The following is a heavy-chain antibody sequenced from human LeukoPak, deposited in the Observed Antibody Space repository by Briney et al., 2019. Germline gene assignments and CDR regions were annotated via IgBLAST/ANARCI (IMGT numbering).Heavy chain of an antibody. D-gene: IGHD3-16*01. CDR3: ARDSTDVGFDY. CDR1: GGSISSYY. Sequence: SGTLSLTCTVSGGSISSYYWSWIRQPPGKGLEWIGEINHSGSTNYNPSLKSRVTISVDTSKNQFSLKLSSVTAADTAVYYCARDSTDVGFDYWGQGTLVTVSS. V-gene: IGHV4-34*01. CDR2: INHSGST. J-gene: IGHJ4*02.